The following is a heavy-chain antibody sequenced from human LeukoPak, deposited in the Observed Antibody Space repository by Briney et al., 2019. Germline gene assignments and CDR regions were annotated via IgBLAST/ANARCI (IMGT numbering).Heavy chain of an antibody. CDR2: IYSSGYT. V-gene: IGHV4-4*07. D-gene: IGHD5-12*01. Sequence: SETLSLTCTVSGGAIRSHYWNWIRQPAGKGLEWIGRIYSSGYTNDNPFLKSRITMSVDMSKNQFSLKLSSVTAADTAVYYCARVYSGYDLPGSLANYYFDYWGQGTLATVSS. CDR3: ARVYSGYDLPGSLANYYFDY. CDR1: GGAIRSHY. J-gene: IGHJ4*02.